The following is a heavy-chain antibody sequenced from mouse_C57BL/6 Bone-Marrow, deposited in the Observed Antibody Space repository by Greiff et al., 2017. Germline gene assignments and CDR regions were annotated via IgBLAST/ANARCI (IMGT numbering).Heavy chain of an antibody. D-gene: IGHD1-1*01. CDR2: IDPSDSYT. CDR3: ARERAYGSSPYYFDY. Sequence: VKLQQPGAELVKPGASVKLSCKASGYTFTSYWMQWVKQRPGQGLEWIGEIDPSDSYTNYNQKFKGKATLTVDTSSSTAYMQLSSLTSEGSAVYYCARERAYGSSPYYFDYWGQGTTLTVSS. V-gene: IGHV1-50*01. CDR1: GYTFTSYW. J-gene: IGHJ2*01.